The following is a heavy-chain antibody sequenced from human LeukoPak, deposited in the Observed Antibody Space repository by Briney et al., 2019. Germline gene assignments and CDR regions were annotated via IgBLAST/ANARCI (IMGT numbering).Heavy chain of an antibody. Sequence: GGSLRLSCAASGFIFSVYGMHWVRQAPGKGLEWVALICYDGNNKYYVNSVKGRFTISRDNSKNTLYLQMNSLRVEDTAVYYCAKDKARPNYDPLNSGIDYWGQGTLVTVSS. V-gene: IGHV3-30*02. J-gene: IGHJ4*02. CDR3: AKDKARPNYDPLNSGIDY. CDR1: GFIFSVYG. D-gene: IGHD3-9*01. CDR2: ICYDGNNK.